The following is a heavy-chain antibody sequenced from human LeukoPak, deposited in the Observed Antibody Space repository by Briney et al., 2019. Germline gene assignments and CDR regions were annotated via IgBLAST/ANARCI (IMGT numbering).Heavy chain of an antibody. CDR3: ARAGYCSGGSCYDWLDP. J-gene: IGHJ5*02. Sequence: ASVKVSCKASGYTFTGYYMHWVRQAPGLGLEWMGWINPNSGGTNYAQKFQGWVTMTRDTSISTAYMELSRLRSDDTAVYYCARAGYCSGGSCYDWLDPWGQGTLVTVSS. D-gene: IGHD2-15*01. V-gene: IGHV1-2*04. CDR1: GYTFTGYY. CDR2: INPNSGGT.